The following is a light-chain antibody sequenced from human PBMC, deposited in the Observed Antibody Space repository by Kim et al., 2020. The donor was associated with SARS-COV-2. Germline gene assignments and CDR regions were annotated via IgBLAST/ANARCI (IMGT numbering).Light chain of an antibody. CDR2: DVS. CDR3: SSYTSNSTNVV. V-gene: IGLV2-14*03. CDR1: SSYVGAYNY. J-gene: IGLJ2*01. Sequence: QSALTQPASVSGSRGQSITISCTGTSSYVGAYNYVSWYQQHPGKGPKLMIYDVSNRPSGVSNRFSGSKSGNTASLTISGLQAEDEADYYCSSYTSNSTNVVFGGGTKLTVL.